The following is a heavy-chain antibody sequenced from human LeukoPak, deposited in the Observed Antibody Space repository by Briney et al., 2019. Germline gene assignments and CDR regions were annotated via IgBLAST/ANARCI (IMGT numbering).Heavy chain of an antibody. CDR1: GDSVSSNSAA. D-gene: IGHD3-10*01. V-gene: IGHV6-1*01. CDR3: ARELLWFGDLLSFDY. J-gene: IGHJ4*02. Sequence: SQTLSLTCAISGDSVSSNSAAWNWIRQSPSRGLEWLGRTYYRSKWYNDYAVSVKSRITINPDTSKNQFSLQLNSVTPEDTAVYFCARELLWFGDLLSFDYWGQGTLVTVSS. CDR2: TYYRSKWYN.